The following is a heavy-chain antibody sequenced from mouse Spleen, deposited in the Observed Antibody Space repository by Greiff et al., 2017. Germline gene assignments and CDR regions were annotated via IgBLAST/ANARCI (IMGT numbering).Heavy chain of an antibody. Sequence: ESGPGLVKPSQSLSLTCTVTGYSITSDYAWNWIRQFPGNKLEWMGYISYSGSTSYNPSLKSRISITRDTSKNQFFLQLNSVTTEDTATYYCARGIPWFAYWGQGTLVTVSA. CDR2: ISYSGST. J-gene: IGHJ3*01. CDR1: GYSITSDYA. CDR3: ARGIPWFAY. V-gene: IGHV3-2*02.